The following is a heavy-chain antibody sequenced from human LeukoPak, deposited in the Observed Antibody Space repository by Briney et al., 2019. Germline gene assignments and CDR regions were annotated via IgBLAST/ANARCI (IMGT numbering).Heavy chain of an antibody. CDR3: AREAIYYSNSLGYYGMDV. V-gene: IGHV1-18*04. CDR2: ISAYNGNT. CDR1: GYTFTGYY. D-gene: IGHD4-11*01. Sequence: ASVKVSCKASGYTFTGYYMHWVRQAPGQGLEWMGWISAYNGNTNYAQKLQGRVTMTTDTSTSTAYMELRSLRSDDTAVYYCAREAIYYSNSLGYYGMDVWGQGTTVTVSS. J-gene: IGHJ6*02.